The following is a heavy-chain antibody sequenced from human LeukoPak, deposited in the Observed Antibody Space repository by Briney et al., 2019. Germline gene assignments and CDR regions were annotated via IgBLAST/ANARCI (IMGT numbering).Heavy chain of an antibody. Sequence: GGSLRLSCAASGFTASRNYMSWVRQAPGKGLEWVSVIYSSGSTYYADSVKGRFTISRDNSKNTLYLQMNSLRAEDTAVYYCASSVWAAHYFDYWGQGTLVTVSS. V-gene: IGHV3-53*01. J-gene: IGHJ4*02. CDR2: IYSSGST. CDR3: ASSVWAAHYFDY. D-gene: IGHD5/OR15-5a*01. CDR1: GFTASRNY.